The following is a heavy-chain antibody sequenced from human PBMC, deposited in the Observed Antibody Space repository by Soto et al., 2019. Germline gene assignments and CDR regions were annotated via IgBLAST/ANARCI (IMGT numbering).Heavy chain of an antibody. V-gene: IGHV3-48*02. CDR2: ISDTTTTI. J-gene: IGHJ6*02. CDR1: GFTFSNFG. D-gene: IGHD6-19*01. CDR3: ARHMTIGVAGLVTSYYFYAMDV. Sequence: EVQLVESGGGLVQPGGSLRLSCAASGFTFSNFGMSWVRQAPGRGLEWVSYISDTTTTIYYADSVKGRFTISRDSAKNSLFLQMNSLRDEDTAVYYCARHMTIGVAGLVTSYYFYAMDVWGPGTTVTVSS.